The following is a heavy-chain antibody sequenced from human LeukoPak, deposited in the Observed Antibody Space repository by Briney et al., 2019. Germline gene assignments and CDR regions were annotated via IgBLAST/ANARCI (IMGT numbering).Heavy chain of an antibody. J-gene: IGHJ2*01. CDR3: AKVGGSGGTWDWYFDL. V-gene: IGHV3-11*05. D-gene: IGHD3-10*01. Sequence: GGSLRLSCAASGFTFSDYYMSWIRQAPGKGLEWVSYISSSSSYTNYADSVKGRFTISRDNAKNSLYLQMNSLRAEDTAVYYCAKVGGSGGTWDWYFDLWGRGTLVTVSS. CDR2: ISSSSSYT. CDR1: GFTFSDYY.